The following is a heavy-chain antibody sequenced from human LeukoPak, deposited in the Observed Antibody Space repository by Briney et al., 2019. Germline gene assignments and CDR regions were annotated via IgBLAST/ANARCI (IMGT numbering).Heavy chain of an antibody. CDR1: GFTVSSDS. CDR3: GRQAGAYSHPYDY. D-gene: IGHD4/OR15-4a*01. J-gene: IGHJ4*02. CDR2: IYSDNT. V-gene: IGHV3-53*01. Sequence: PGGSLRLSCTVSGFTVSSDSMSWVRQAPGKGLEWVSFIYSDNTHYSDSVKGRFTISRDNSKNILYLQMNSLRAEDTAVYYCGRQAGAYSHPYDYWGQGTLVTVSS.